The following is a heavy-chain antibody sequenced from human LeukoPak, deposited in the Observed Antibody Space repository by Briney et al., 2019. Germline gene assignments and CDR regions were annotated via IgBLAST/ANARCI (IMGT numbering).Heavy chain of an antibody. D-gene: IGHD2-21*02. CDR2: ISSVGTHI. J-gene: IGHJ1*01. Sequence: GGSLRLSCAASGFLVSDYSMNWVRQAPGKGLEWVSSISSVGTHIFYAESVRGRFTISRETAKNSVYLELNNLTDEDTAVYYCTGGYCGGGCCFQTFQVWGQGNLVIVS. V-gene: IGHV3-21*06. CDR3: TGGYCGGGCCFQTFQV. CDR1: GFLVSDYS.